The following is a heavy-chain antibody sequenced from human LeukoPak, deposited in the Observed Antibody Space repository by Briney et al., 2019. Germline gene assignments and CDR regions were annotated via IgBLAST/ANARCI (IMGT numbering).Heavy chain of an antibody. J-gene: IGHJ4*02. V-gene: IGHV6-1*01. Sequence: SQTLSLTCAISGDSVSSNSAAWNWIRQSPSRGLEWLRRTYYRSKWYNDYAVSVKSRITINPDTSKNQFSLKLSSVTAADTAVYYCARHQLPPIVVVPAAIAIPGDDYWGQGTLVTVSS. CDR2: TYYRSKWYN. D-gene: IGHD2-2*02. CDR1: GDSVSSNSAA. CDR3: ARHQLPPIVVVPAAIAIPGDDY.